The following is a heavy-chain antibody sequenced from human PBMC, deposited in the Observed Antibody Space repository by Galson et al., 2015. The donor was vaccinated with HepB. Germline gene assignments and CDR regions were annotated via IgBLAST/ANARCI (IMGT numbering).Heavy chain of an antibody. D-gene: IGHD5-18*01. V-gene: IGHV3-23*01. J-gene: IGHJ5*01. CDR1: GFAFDTHA. CDR2: ISGNGDST. Sequence: SLRLSCAASGFAFDTHAMSWVRQAPGRGLAWISGISGNGDSTFYADSVKGRFTVSRDNSNNMLYLQMNSLRAEDAGLSLCAKGYGLFDSWGQGILVTVSS. CDR3: AKGYGLFDS.